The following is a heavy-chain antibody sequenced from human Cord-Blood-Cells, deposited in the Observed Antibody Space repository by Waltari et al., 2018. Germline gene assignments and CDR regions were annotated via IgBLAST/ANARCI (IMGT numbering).Heavy chain of an antibody. D-gene: IGHD6-6*01. V-gene: IGHV3-30-3*01. CDR2: ISYDGSNK. CDR1: GFTSGSYA. Sequence: QVQLVESGGGVVQPGRSLRLSCAASGFTSGSYAMHWVRQAPGKGLEWVAVISYDGSNKYYADSVKGRFTISRDNSKNTLYLQMNSLRAEDTAVYYCAREGLAARDAFDIWGQGTMVTVSS. CDR3: AREGLAARDAFDI. J-gene: IGHJ3*02.